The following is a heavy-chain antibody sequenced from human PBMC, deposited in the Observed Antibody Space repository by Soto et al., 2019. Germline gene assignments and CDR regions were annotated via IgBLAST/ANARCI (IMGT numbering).Heavy chain of an antibody. J-gene: IGHJ4*02. CDR2: ISGSGGTT. CDR1: GFAFHNYA. V-gene: IGHV3-23*01. CDR3: AKHDSRGTSWFAY. D-gene: IGHD6-19*01. Sequence: EVRLLESGGGLEQPGGSLRLSCAASGFAFHNYAMSWVRQAPGKGLEWVSGISGSGGTTYYADSVKGRITISKDNSKNALYLQMNSLRAEDTAVYYCAKHDSRGTSWFAYWGQGTLVTVFS.